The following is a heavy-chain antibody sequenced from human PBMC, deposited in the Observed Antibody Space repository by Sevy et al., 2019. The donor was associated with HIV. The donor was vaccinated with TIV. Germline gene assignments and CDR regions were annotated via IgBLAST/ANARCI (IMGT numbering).Heavy chain of an antibody. Sequence: SETLSLNCSVSGGTISSASYYWSWIRQRPGRGLEWIGYIFYSGSTFYNPSLRSRLTMSVDTSENHFSLRLNSVTAADTAVYFCAREKRDNGGNPTAFDYWGQGTLVTVSS. V-gene: IGHV4-31*03. CDR3: AREKRDNGGNPTAFDY. J-gene: IGHJ4*02. CDR1: GGTISSASYY. D-gene: IGHD2-15*01. CDR2: IFYSGST.